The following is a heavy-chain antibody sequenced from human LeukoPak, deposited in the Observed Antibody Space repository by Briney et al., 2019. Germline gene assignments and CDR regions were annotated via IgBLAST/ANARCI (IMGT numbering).Heavy chain of an antibody. CDR1: GGSISSGSYY. Sequence: SETVSLTCTVSGGSISSGSYYWSWIRQPAGKGLEWIGRIYTSGSTNYNPSLKSRVTISVDTSKNQFSLKLSSVTAADTAVYYCARRSSSAVINWFDPWGQGTLVTVSS. V-gene: IGHV4-61*02. J-gene: IGHJ5*02. CDR3: ARRSSSAVINWFDP. CDR2: IYTSGST. D-gene: IGHD6-13*01.